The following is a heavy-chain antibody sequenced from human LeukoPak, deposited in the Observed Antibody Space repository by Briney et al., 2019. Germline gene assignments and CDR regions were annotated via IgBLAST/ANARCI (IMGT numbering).Heavy chain of an antibody. J-gene: IGHJ3*02. CDR3: ASPPRVAAAGTPSGDAFDI. Sequence: GASVKVSCKASGGTFSSYAISWVRQAPGQGLEWMGGIIPIFGTANYAQKFQGRVTITADKSTSTAYMELSSLRSEDTAAYYCASPPRVAAAGTPSGDAFDIWGQGTMVTVSS. V-gene: IGHV1-69*06. D-gene: IGHD6-13*01. CDR1: GGTFSSYA. CDR2: IIPIFGTA.